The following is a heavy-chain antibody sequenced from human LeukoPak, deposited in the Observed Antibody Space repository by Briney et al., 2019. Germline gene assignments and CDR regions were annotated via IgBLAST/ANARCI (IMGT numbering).Heavy chain of an antibody. J-gene: IGHJ4*02. CDR3: AKGTYCGGDCYCFDY. CDR2: INWNGGST. CDR1: GFAFDDYG. Sequence: GGSLRLSCAASGFAFDDYGMTWVRQAPGKGLEWVSDINWNGGSTTYADSVKGRFTISRDNSKNTLYLQMNSLRAEDTAVYYCAKGTYCGGDCYCFDYWGQGTLVTVSS. V-gene: IGHV3-20*04. D-gene: IGHD2-21*01.